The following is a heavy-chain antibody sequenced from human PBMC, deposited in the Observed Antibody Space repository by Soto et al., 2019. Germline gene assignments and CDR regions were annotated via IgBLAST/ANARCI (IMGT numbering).Heavy chain of an antibody. CDR3: AGDSVGRDV. V-gene: IGHV1-3*01. Sequence: QVQLVQSGAEVKKPGASVKISCKASGYTFTSYALHWVRQAPGQRLEWMGWINAGNGNTKYSRKFQGRVTITRDTSASTAYMEMSSLRSEDTAVYYCAGDSVGRDVWGQGTTVTVSS. CDR1: GYTFTSYA. J-gene: IGHJ6*02. CDR2: INAGNGNT.